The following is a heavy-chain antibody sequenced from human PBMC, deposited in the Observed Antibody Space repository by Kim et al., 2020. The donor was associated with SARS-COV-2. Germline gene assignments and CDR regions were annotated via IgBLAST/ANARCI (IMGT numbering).Heavy chain of an antibody. V-gene: IGHV4-34*01. CDR3: ARGTRGLWFGELLTFSS. CDR1: GGSFSGYY. Sequence: SETLSLTCAVYGGSFSGYYWSWIRQPPGKGLEWIGEINHSGSTNYNPSLKSRVTISVDTSKNQFSLKLSSVTAADTAVYYCARGTRGLWFGELLTFSSWGQGTLVTVSS. D-gene: IGHD3-10*01. J-gene: IGHJ4*02. CDR2: INHSGST.